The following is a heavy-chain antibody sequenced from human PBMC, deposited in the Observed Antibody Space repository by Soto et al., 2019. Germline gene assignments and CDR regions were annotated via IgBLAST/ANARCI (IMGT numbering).Heavy chain of an antibody. V-gene: IGHV3-30-3*01. CDR2: ISYDGNNK. D-gene: IGHD3-10*02. J-gene: IGHJ6*02. CDR3: ARDHGMFLSYYYYGMDV. Sequence: PGGSLRLSCAASGFTFSRFSMYWVRQAPGKGLAWVAVISYDGNNKHFAESVKGRFSISRDDSKNTVYLEMNNLRGDDSAVYYCARDHGMFLSYYYYGMDVWGQGTTVTVSS. CDR1: GFTFSRFS.